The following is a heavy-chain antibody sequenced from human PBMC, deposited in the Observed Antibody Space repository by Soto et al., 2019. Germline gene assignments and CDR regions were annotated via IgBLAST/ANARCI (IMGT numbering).Heavy chain of an antibody. Sequence: LSLTCVVSNFSISSGYYWGWIRQSPGKGLEWIASIYRSGTTSYNPSPKSRVTISVDPSKNQFSLMLTAVTAADTAVYYCARTHSGSYYSVFNYWGRGSLVTVSS. CDR3: ARTHSGSYYSVFNY. J-gene: IGHJ4*02. V-gene: IGHV4-38-2*01. D-gene: IGHD1-26*01. CDR2: IYRSGTT. CDR1: NFSISSGYY.